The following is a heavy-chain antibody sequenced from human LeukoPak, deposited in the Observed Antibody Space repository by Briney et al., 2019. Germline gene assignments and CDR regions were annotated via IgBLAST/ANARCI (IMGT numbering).Heavy chain of an antibody. Sequence: ASVKVSCKASGYTFTNYDIHWVRQATGQGLEWMGWMNPNSGNTGYAQKFQGRVTITRNTSISTAYMELSSLRSEDTALDSCARGRGYSKPTRRFDHWGQGTLVTVSS. J-gene: IGHJ4*02. CDR2: MNPNSGNT. V-gene: IGHV1-8*01. CDR1: GYTFTNYD. D-gene: IGHD4-11*01. CDR3: ARGRGYSKPTRRFDH.